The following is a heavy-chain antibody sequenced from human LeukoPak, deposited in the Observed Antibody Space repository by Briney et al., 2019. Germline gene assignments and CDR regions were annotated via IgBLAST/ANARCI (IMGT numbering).Heavy chain of an antibody. J-gene: IGHJ4*02. CDR1: GGSISSSSYY. D-gene: IGHD2-2*01. CDR3: ARVMSHSPAATPVDY. V-gene: IGHV4-39*07. Sequence: SETLSLTCTVSGGSISSSSYYWGWIRQPPGKGLEWIGSIYYSGSTYYNPSLKSRVTISVDTSKNQFSLKLSSVTAADTGVYYCARVMSHSPAATPVDYWGQGTLVTVSS. CDR2: IYYSGST.